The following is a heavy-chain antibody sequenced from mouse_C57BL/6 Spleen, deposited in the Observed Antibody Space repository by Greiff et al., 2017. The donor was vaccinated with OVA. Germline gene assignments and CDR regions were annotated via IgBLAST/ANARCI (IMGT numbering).Heavy chain of an antibody. J-gene: IGHJ3*01. Sequence: EVHLVESGGGLVKPGGSLKLSCAASGFTFSSYTMSWVRQTPEKRLEWVATISGGGGNTYYPDSVKGRFTISRDNAKNTLYLQMSSLRSEDTALYYCASPDGYSFGYWGQGTLVTVSA. D-gene: IGHD2-3*01. CDR3: ASPDGYSFGY. V-gene: IGHV5-9*01. CDR2: ISGGGGNT. CDR1: GFTFSSYT.